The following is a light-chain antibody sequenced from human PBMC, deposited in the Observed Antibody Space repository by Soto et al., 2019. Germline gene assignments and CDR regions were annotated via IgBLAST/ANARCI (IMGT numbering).Light chain of an antibody. V-gene: IGKV1-5*03. J-gene: IGKJ1*01. CDR2: KAS. CDR1: QSIGSW. Sequence: DLQMTQSPSTLSASVGDRVTITCRARQSIGSWLAWYQHKPGKAPKLLISKASSLESGVPSRFSASGSGTEFTLTISSLQPDDFATYYWQQCYSYYAWTFGQGTKVEI. CDR3: QQCYSYYAWT.